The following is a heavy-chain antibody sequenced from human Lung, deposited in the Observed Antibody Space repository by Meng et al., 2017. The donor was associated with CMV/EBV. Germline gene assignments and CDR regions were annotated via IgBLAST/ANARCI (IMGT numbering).Heavy chain of an antibody. CDR1: GGPLSSRNL. J-gene: IGHJ4*02. Sequence: QVQPQGSAPGPVKPSGTRSLTCAVSGGPLSSRNLWSWVRQPPGKGLEWIGEIYHSGSTNYNPSLKSRVTISVDEYKNQFSLRLSSVTAADTAVYYCARVGAYCGGDCYHPRWGQGTLVTVSS. V-gene: IGHV4-4*02. CDR2: IYHSGST. CDR3: ARVGAYCGGDCYHPR. D-gene: IGHD2-21*02.